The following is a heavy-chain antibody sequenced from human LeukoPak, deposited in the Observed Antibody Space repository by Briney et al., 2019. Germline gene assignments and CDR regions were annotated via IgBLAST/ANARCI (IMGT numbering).Heavy chain of an antibody. Sequence: SETLSLTCTVSGDSISSSDYYWGWIRQPPGKGLEWIGNIYYNGNTYYNASLNSRITISLDTSKNHFSLKLNSVTAADTAVYYCVRFYSGRYSYLENWGQGTLVTVSS. J-gene: IGHJ4*02. CDR3: VRFYSGRYSYLEN. CDR2: IYYNGNT. D-gene: IGHD1-26*01. CDR1: GDSISSSDYY. V-gene: IGHV4-39*02.